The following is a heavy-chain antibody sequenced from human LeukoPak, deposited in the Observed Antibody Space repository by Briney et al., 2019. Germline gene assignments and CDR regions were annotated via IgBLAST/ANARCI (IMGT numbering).Heavy chain of an antibody. CDR3: AKSGDFWSGYYSWAKYYFDY. J-gene: IGHJ4*02. CDR1: GFTFSSYA. D-gene: IGHD3-3*01. CDR2: ISGSGGST. Sequence: GGSLRLSCAASGFTFSSYAMSWVRQAPGKGLEWVSAISGSGGSTHYADSVKGRFTISRDNSKNTLYLQMNSLRAEDTAVYYCAKSGDFWSGYYSWAKYYFDYWGQGTLVTVSS. V-gene: IGHV3-23*01.